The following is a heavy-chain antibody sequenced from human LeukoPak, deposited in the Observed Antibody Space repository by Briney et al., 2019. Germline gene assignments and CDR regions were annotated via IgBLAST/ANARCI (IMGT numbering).Heavy chain of an antibody. Sequence: SETLSLTCTVSGDSMTTTSHFWDWIRQPPGKGLEWIGSIYYSGSTYYNPSLKSRVTISVDTSKNQFSLKLSSVTAADTAVYYCARDLRDGYNKTGIDSWGQGTLVTVSS. J-gene: IGHJ4*02. CDR2: IYYSGST. CDR1: GDSMTTTSHF. V-gene: IGHV4-39*07. CDR3: ARDLRDGYNKTGIDS. D-gene: IGHD5-24*01.